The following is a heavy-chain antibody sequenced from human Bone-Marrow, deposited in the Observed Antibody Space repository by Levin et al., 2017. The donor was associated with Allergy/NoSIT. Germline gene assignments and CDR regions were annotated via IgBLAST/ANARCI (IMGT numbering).Heavy chain of an antibody. V-gene: IGHV4-30-4*01. D-gene: IGHD3-22*01. CDR2: IYHTGDT. CDR1: GASVSSGDFY. CDR3: ARRDYFNSSALDS. Sequence: SETLSLTCSVSGASVSSGDFYWTWIRQPPGTGLEWIGCIYHTGDTYYNSSLISRMTISIDTSKNQFSLKLTSVTAADTAVYYCARRDYFNSSALDSWGQGALVTVSS. J-gene: IGHJ4*02.